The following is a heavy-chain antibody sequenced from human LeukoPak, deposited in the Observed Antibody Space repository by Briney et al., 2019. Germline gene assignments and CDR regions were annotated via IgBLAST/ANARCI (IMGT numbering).Heavy chain of an antibody. Sequence: NPSETLSLTCSVSGGSISSSSHYWGWIRQPPGKGLEWIGSIYYSGDTYYNPTLKSRVTISVDTSKNQFSLKLSSVTAADTAVYYCSRLPTDLLAFDYWGQGTLVTVSS. D-gene: IGHD2-8*02. V-gene: IGHV4-39*01. J-gene: IGHJ4*02. CDR3: SRLPTDLLAFDY. CDR1: GGSISSSSHY. CDR2: IYYSGDT.